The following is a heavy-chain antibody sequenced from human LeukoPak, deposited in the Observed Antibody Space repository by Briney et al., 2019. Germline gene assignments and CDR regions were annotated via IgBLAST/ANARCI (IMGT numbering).Heavy chain of an antibody. D-gene: IGHD2-15*01. CDR3: ARGVVVVVAATNPHFDY. CDR2: ISGSGNTT. CDR1: QFTFSNYA. V-gene: IGHV3-23*01. J-gene: IGHJ4*02. Sequence: GGSLRLSCAASQFTFSNYAMSWVRQAPGKGLEWVSAISGSGNTTYFGDSVTGRFTISRDNSKNTLYLQMNSLRAEDTAVYYCARGVVVVVAATNPHFDYWGQGTLVTVSS.